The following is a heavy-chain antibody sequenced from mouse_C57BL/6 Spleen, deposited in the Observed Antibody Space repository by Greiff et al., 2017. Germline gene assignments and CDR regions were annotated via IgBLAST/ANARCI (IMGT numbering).Heavy chain of an antibody. D-gene: IGHD2-5*01. V-gene: IGHV1-72*01. CDR3: ARGNYYSIYFDD. Sequence: VQLQQPGAELVKPGASVKLSCKASGYTFTSYWMPWVKPRPGRGLEWIGRIDPTSGGTKYNEKFKSKATLTVDKPSSTAYMQLSSLTSEDSAVYYCARGNYYSIYFDDWGKGTPPTVP. CDR2: IDPTSGGT. J-gene: IGHJ2*01. CDR1: GYTFTSYW.